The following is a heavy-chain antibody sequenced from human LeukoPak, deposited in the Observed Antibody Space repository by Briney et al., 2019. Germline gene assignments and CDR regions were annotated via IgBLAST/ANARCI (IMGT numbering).Heavy chain of an antibody. J-gene: IGHJ4*02. CDR3: ARDHYYSVDY. CDR2: IKSDGST. Sequence: GGSLRLSCAASGFTFSNAWMHWVRQAPGKGLGWVSLIKSDGSTIYADSVKGRFTISRDNAKSTIYLQMNSLRVEDTAVYYCARDHYYSVDYWGQGTLVTVSS. D-gene: IGHD1-26*01. V-gene: IGHV3-74*01. CDR1: GFTFSNAW.